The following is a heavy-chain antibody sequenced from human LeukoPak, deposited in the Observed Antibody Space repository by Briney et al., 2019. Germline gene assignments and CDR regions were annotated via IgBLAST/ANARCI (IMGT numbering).Heavy chain of an antibody. J-gene: IGHJ4*02. CDR1: GGSFSSGGYY. CDR3: ARQGDSGWYYFDY. V-gene: IGHV4-31*03. CDR2: IYYSGRT. Sequence: SETLSLTCTVSGGSFSSGGYYWSWIRQHPGKGLEWIGYIYYSGRTYYNPSLKSRVTISVDKSKNQFSLKLTSVTAADTAAYYCARQGDSGWYYFDYWGQGTLVTVSS. D-gene: IGHD6-19*01.